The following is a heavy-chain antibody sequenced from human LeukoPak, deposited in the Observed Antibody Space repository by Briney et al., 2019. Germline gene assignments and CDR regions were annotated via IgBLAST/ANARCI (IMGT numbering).Heavy chain of an antibody. CDR3: ARAYRRVGATTPDGY. J-gene: IGHJ4*02. V-gene: IGHV1-2*06. Sequence: ASVKVSCKASGYTFTGYYMHWVRQAPGQGLEWMGRINPNSGGTNYAQKFQGRVTMTRDTSISTAYMELSRLRSDDTAVYYCARAYRRVGATTPDGYWGQGTLVTVSS. CDR2: INPNSGGT. D-gene: IGHD1-26*01. CDR1: GYTFTGYY.